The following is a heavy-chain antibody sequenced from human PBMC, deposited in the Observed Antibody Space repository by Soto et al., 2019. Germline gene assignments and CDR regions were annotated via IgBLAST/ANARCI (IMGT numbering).Heavy chain of an antibody. CDR1: GGSLSDYF. CDR2: INHLGSI. V-gene: IGHV4-34*01. CDR3: ARGGISHWAYFYYMDV. Sequence: SETLSLTCVVSGGSLSDYFWSWTRQPPGMALEWIGEINHLGSINYNPSLKSRVTMSVDTSKNQFSLTLNSVTAADTATYYCARGGISHWAYFYYMDVWDRGTMVTVSS. J-gene: IGHJ6*03. D-gene: IGHD2-21*01.